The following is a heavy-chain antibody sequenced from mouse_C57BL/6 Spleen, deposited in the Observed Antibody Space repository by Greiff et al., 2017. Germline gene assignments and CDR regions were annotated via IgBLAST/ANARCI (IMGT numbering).Heavy chain of an antibody. CDR3: ARDLDDGYYDY. CDR1: GFTFSDYY. J-gene: IGHJ2*01. CDR2: INYDGSST. Sequence: DVKLVESEGGLVQPGSSMKLSCTASGFTFSDYYMAWVRQVPEKGLEWVANINYDGSSTYYLDSLKSRFIISRDNAKNILYLQMSSLKSEDTATYYCARDLDDGYYDYWGQGTTLTVSS. D-gene: IGHD2-3*01. V-gene: IGHV5-16*01.